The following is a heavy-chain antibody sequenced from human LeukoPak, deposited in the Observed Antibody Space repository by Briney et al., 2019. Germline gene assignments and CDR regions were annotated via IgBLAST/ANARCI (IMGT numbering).Heavy chain of an antibody. CDR2: ISYEGSNK. J-gene: IGHJ4*02. CDR3: ARGVVATFFDY. D-gene: IGHD2-15*01. Sequence: PGGSLRLSCAASGFTFSSYAMHWVRQAPGKGVEGGAVISYEGSNKYYADSVKGRFTISRDNSKNTLYLQMNSLRAEDTAMYYCARGVVATFFDYWGQGTLVTVSS. CDR1: GFTFSSYA. V-gene: IGHV3-30-3*01.